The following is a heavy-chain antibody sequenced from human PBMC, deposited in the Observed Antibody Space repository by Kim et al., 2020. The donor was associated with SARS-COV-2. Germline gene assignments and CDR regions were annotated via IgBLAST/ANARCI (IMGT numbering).Heavy chain of an antibody. CDR1: GGSISSRIYY. V-gene: IGHV4-39*01. D-gene: IGHD4-17*01. CDR2: INYSGSA. CDR3: ARHFDYPKAFDI. Sequence: SETLSLTCSASGGSISSRIYYWGWIRQPPGKGLEWIGSINYSGSANCNPSLKTRVSISVDTSKNQFSLKLDSVTAADTAIYYCARHFDYPKAFDIWGQGTMVTVSS. J-gene: IGHJ3*02.